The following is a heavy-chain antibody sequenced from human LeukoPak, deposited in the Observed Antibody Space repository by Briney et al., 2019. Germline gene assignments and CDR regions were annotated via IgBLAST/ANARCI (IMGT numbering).Heavy chain of an antibody. V-gene: IGHV3-53*01. D-gene: IGHD2-21*01. CDR2: IYSGGST. J-gene: IGHJ3*02. Sequence: GGSLRLSCAASGFTVSSNYMSWVRQAPGKGLEWASVIYSGGSTYYADSVKGRFTISRDNSKNTLYLQMNSLRAEDTAVYYCARSLAAYDAFDIWGQGTMVTVSS. CDR3: ARSLAAYDAFDI. CDR1: GFTVSSNY.